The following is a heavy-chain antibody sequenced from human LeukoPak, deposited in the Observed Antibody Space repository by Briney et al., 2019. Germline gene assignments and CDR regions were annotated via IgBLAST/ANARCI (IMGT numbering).Heavy chain of an antibody. CDR2: ISWNSGTI. D-gene: IGHD6-19*01. CDR3: ARAYKDRSLAGKKEFFQH. V-gene: IGHV3-9*01. J-gene: IGHJ1*01. Sequence: GGSLKLSCAASGFTFDNYAMNWVRQVPGKGLEWISLISWNSGTIGYADSVKGRFTISRDNANNFLYLQMNSLRAEDTALYYCARAYKDRSLAGKKEFFQHWGQGTLVTVSS. CDR1: GFTFDNYA.